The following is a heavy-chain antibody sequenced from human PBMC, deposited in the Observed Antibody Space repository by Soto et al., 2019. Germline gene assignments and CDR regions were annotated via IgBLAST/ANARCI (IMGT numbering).Heavy chain of an antibody. V-gene: IGHV3-13*01. CDR2: IGTAGDT. Sequence: GGSLRLSCAASGFTFSSYDMHWVRQATGKGLEWVSAIGTAGDTYYPGSVKGRFTISRENAKNPLYLQMNSLRAEDTAGYYCARVGNPTRNYYGSGSPLYYYYGMDVWGQGTTVTVSS. CDR3: ARVGNPTRNYYGSGSPLYYYYGMDV. D-gene: IGHD3-10*01. J-gene: IGHJ6*02. CDR1: GFTFSSYD.